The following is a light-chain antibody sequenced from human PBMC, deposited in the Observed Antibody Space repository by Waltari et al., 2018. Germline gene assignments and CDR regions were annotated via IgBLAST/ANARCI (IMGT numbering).Light chain of an antibody. CDR3: QKYGSLPAM. V-gene: IGKV3-20*01. CDR2: DAS. CDR1: QSIRRF. J-gene: IGKJ1*01. Sequence: EIVLTQSPGTLSLSPGERATLSCRASQSIRRFLAWYQQKPGQAPRLLIYDASSRATGIPDRFSGSGFGTDFSLTISRLEPEDFAVYYCQKYGSLPAMFGQGTKVEIK.